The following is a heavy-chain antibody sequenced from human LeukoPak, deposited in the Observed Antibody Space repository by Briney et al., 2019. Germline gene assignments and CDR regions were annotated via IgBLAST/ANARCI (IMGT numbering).Heavy chain of an antibody. CDR3: AKEVGTFTLDY. Sequence: GGSLRLSCAASGFPFSNHGMHWVRQAPGKGLEWVAVISYDGRNKYYADSVEGRFTISRDSSKNTLYLQMNSLRAEDTAVYYCAKEVGTFTLDYWGQGTLVTVSS. CDR1: GFPFSNHG. J-gene: IGHJ4*02. CDR2: ISYDGRNK. D-gene: IGHD1-26*01. V-gene: IGHV3-30*18.